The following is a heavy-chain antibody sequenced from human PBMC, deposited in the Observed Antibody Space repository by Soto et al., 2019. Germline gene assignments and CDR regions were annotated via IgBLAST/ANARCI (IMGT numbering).Heavy chain of an antibody. CDR1: GFTFSSYG. V-gene: IGHV3-30*03. Sequence: PGGSLRLSCAASGFTFSSYGMHWVRQAPGKGLEWVAVISYDGSNKYYADSVKGRFTISRDNSKNTLYLQMNSLRAEDTAVYYCCSWYGPPYYFDYWGQGTLVTVSS. D-gene: IGHD6-13*01. CDR2: ISYDGSNK. J-gene: IGHJ4*02. CDR3: CSWYGPPYYFDY.